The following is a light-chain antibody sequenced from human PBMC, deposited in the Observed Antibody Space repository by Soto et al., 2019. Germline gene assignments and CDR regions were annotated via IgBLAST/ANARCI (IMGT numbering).Light chain of an antibody. CDR2: EVS. V-gene: IGLV2-14*01. CDR1: SSDVGGYNY. CDR3: RSYTTIRTLYV. Sequence: QSVLTQPASVSGSPGQSITISCTGTSSDVGGYNYVSWYQQHPGKAPKLMIYEVSNRPSGVSFRFSGSKSGNTASLTISGLQADDEAHYSCRSYTTIRTLYVFGTGTKVTVL. J-gene: IGLJ1*01.